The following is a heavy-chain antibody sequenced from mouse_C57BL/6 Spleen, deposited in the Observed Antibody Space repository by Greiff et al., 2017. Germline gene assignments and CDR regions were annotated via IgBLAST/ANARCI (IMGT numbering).Heavy chain of an antibody. CDR2: INPGSGGT. J-gene: IGHJ2*01. CDR1: GYAFTNYL. V-gene: IGHV1-54*01. CDR3: ARGHDY. Sequence: VQLQQSGAELVRPGTSVKVSCKASGYAFTNYLIEWVKQRPGQGLEWIGVINPGSGGTNYNEKFKGKATLTADKSSSTAYMQLSSLTSEDSAVYFCARGHDYWGQGTTLTVSS.